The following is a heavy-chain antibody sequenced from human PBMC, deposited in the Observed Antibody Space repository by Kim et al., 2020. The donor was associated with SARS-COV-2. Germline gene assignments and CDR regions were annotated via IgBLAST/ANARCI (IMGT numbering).Heavy chain of an antibody. V-gene: IGHV4-39*01. D-gene: IGHD6-19*01. Sequence: SETLSLTCTVSGRYISSSSYYWGWIRQPPGKGLEWIGSIYYSGCTYYNPSLKSRVTISVDTSKNQFSLKLSSVTAADTAVYYCARSRPSGWYHDAFDIWGQRTMVTVSS. CDR3: ARSRPSGWYHDAFDI. J-gene: IGHJ3*02. CDR2: IYYSGCT. CDR1: GRYISSSSYY.